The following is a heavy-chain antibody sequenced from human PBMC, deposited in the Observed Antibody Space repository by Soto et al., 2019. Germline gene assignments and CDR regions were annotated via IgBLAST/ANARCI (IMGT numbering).Heavy chain of an antibody. CDR3: ARWGHSRLDQIVVVPDATNWFDP. CDR1: GGTFSSYA. Sequence: ASVKVSCKASGGTFSSYAISWVRQAPGQGLEWMGGIIPIFGTANYAQKFQGRVTITADESTSTAYMELSSLRSEDTAVYYCARWGHSRLDQIVVVPDATNWFDPWGQGTLVTVSS. CDR2: IIPIFGTA. D-gene: IGHD2-2*01. J-gene: IGHJ5*02. V-gene: IGHV1-69*13.